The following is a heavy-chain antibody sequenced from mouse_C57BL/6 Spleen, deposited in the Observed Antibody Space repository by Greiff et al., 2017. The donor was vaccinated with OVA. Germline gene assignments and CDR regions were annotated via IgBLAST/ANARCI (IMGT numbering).Heavy chain of an antibody. CDR2: ISSGSSTI. CDR3: ARDGYDERFAY. J-gene: IGHJ3*01. CDR1: GFTFSDYG. V-gene: IGHV5-17*01. D-gene: IGHD2-2*01. Sequence: EVMLVESGGGLVKPGGSLKLSCAASGFTFSDYGMHWVRQAPQKGLEWVAYISSGSSTIYYADTVKGRFTISRDNAKNTLFLQMTSLRSEDTAMYYCARDGYDERFAYWGQGTLVTVSA.